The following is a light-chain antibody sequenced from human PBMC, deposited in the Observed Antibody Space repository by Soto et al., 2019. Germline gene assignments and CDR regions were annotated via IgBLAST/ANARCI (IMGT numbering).Light chain of an antibody. J-gene: IGKJ2*01. CDR3: QXXXXSPPGYT. CDR1: QXVSXXX. Sequence: EIVLTQSPGTLSLSPGXXXTLXXXASQXVSXXXXXWYQQKPGQAPRLLIYGASSRATDIPDRFSGSGSGTDFTLTISRLEPEDXXXYYXQXXXXSPPGYTFGQGTKLEIK. V-gene: IGKV3-20*01. CDR2: GAS.